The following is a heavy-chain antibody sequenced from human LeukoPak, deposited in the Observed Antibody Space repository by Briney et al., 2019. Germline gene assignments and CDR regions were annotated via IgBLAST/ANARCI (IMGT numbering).Heavy chain of an antibody. J-gene: IGHJ3*02. D-gene: IGHD3-9*01. Sequence: SQSLSLTCAISGDSVSSNSATWNWIRQSPSRGLEWLGRTYYRSKWYSDYAVSVKSRISINPDTSKNQFSLQLNSVTPEDTAVYYCARDLRKTTRYFAWFLSNLSAFDIWGKGTMVTVSS. V-gene: IGHV6-1*01. CDR3: ARDLRKTTRYFAWFLSNLSAFDI. CDR1: GDSVSSNSAT. CDR2: TYYRSKWYS.